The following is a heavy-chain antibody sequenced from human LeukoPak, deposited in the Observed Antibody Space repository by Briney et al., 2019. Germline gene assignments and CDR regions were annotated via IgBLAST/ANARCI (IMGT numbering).Heavy chain of an antibody. CDR2: ITGSGGSI. J-gene: IGHJ4*02. V-gene: IGHV3-23*01. D-gene: IGHD5-18*01. CDR3: AKDRGYSYGYPYFDY. CDR1: GFTFSEYA. Sequence: GGSLRLSCAASGFTFSEYAMSWVRQAPGKGLEWVSAITGSGGSIYYADSVKGRFTISRDNSINTLFLQMNSPRAEDTAVYYCAKDRGYSYGYPYFDYWGQGTLVTVSS.